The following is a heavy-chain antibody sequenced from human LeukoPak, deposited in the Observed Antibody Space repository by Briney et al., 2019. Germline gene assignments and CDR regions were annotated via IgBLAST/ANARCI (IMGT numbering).Heavy chain of an antibody. Sequence: ASVKVSCKASGYTFTGYYMHWVRQAPGQGLEWMGWINPNSGGTDYAQKFQGRVTMTRDTSISTAYMELSRLRSDATAVYYCARTRESYSSGWYSDYWGQGTPVTVSS. CDR3: ARTRESYSSGWYSDY. CDR1: GYTFTGYY. V-gene: IGHV1-2*02. CDR2: INPNSGGT. J-gene: IGHJ4*02. D-gene: IGHD6-19*01.